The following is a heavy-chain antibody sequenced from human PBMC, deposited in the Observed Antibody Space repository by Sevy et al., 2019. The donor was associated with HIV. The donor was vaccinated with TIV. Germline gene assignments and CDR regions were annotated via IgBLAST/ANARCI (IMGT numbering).Heavy chain of an antibody. Sequence: GGSLRLSCAASGFTFSSYSMNWVRQAPGKGLEWVSSISSSSSYIYYADSVKGRFTISRDNAKNSLNLQMNSLRAEDTAVYYCTRNVGAFDNGFDPWGQGTLVTVSS. CDR2: ISSSSSYI. CDR1: GFTFSSYS. J-gene: IGHJ5*02. V-gene: IGHV3-21*01. CDR3: TRNVGAFDNGFDP. D-gene: IGHD3-16*01.